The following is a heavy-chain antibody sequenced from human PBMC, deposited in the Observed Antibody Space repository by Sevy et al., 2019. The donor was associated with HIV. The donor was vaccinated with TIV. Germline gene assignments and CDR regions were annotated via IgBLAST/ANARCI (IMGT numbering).Heavy chain of an antibody. CDR2: ITHSGST. V-gene: IGHV4-34*01. D-gene: IGHD4-17*01. Sequence: SETLSLTCAVYGGSFSGYYWSWIRQPPGKGLEWIGEITHSGSTNYNPSLKSRVTISVDTSKNQFSLKLSSVTAADTAVYYCARGKNPATVTTYYFDYWGQGTLVTVSS. CDR1: GGSFSGYY. J-gene: IGHJ4*02. CDR3: ARGKNPATVTTYYFDY.